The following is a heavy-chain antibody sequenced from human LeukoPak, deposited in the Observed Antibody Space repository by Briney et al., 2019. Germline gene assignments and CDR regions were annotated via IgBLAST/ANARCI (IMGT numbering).Heavy chain of an antibody. CDR2: ISSRSSNI. Sequence: GGSLRLSCAASGFTLSSYSMTWVRQAPGKGLEWVSSISSRSSNIYYADSVKGRFTISRDSAKNSLYLQMNSLKAEDTAVYYCASQAMVATGGNFDYWGQGTLVTVSS. CDR1: GFTLSSYS. J-gene: IGHJ4*02. V-gene: IGHV3-21*01. CDR3: ASQAMVATGGNFDY. D-gene: IGHD5-12*01.